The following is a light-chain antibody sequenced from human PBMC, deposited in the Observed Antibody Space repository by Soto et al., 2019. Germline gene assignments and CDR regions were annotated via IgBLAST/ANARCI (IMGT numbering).Light chain of an antibody. CDR3: QSYDSSLSGYV. Sequence: FVLAQPPPVSGAPGQRVPISCTGGSSNIGAGYDVHWYQQLPGTAPKLLIYDNNNRPSGVPDRFSGSKSGTSASLAITGLQAEDEADYYCQSYDSSLSGYVFGTETKVTVL. CDR1: SSNIGAGYD. CDR2: DNN. V-gene: IGLV1-40*01. J-gene: IGLJ1*01.